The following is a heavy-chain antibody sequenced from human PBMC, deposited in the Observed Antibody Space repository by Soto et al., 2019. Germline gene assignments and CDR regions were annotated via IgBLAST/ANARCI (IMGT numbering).Heavy chain of an antibody. CDR1: GGSISSRSYF. CDR2: LHYSGTS. J-gene: IGHJ4*02. CDR3: ARRTTAVAQQPFDY. D-gene: IGHD6-19*01. Sequence: QLQLQESGPGLVKPSETLSLTCTVSGGSISSRSYFWGWIRQPPGRGLEWIGSLHYSGTSHYNPSLKTRITISFDTSENQFSLKLTSVTAADTAVYFCARRTTAVAQQPFDYGGRGTLVTVSS. V-gene: IGHV4-39*01.